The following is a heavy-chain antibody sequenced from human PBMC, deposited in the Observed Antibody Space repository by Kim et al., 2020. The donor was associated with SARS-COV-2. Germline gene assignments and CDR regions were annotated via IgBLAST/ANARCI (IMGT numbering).Heavy chain of an antibody. J-gene: IGHJ6*02. CDR2: ISSSSSYI. CDR1: GFTFSSYS. V-gene: IGHV3-21*01. D-gene: IGHD3-9*01. Sequence: GGSLRLSCAASGFTFSSYSMNWVRQAPGKGLEWVSSISSSSSYIYYADSVKGRFTISRDNAKNSLYLQMNSLRAEDTAVYYCARHYDILTGYPGYYYYYGMDVWGQGTTVTVS. CDR3: ARHYDILTGYPGYYYYYGMDV.